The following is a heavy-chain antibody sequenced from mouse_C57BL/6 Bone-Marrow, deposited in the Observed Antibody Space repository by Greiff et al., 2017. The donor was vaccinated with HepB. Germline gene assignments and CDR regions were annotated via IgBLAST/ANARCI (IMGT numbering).Heavy chain of an antibody. Sequence: EVKLVESGGGLVKPGGSLKLSCAASGFTFSSYAMSWVRQTPEKRLEWVATISDGGSYTYYPDNVKGRFTIARDNAKNNLYLQMSHLKSEDTAMYYCARDITTVPSFAYWGQGTLVTVSA. V-gene: IGHV5-4*01. CDR1: GFTFSSYA. D-gene: IGHD1-1*01. CDR2: ISDGGSYT. J-gene: IGHJ3*01. CDR3: ARDITTVPSFAY.